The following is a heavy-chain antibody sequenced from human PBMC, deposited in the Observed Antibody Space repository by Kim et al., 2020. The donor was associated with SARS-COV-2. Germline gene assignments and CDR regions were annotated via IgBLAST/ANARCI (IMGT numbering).Heavy chain of an antibody. CDR1: GGSFSGYY. Sequence: SETLSLTCAVYGGSFSGYYWSWIRQPPGKGLEWIGEINHSGSTNYNPSLKSRVTISVDTSKNQFSLKLSSVTAADTAVYYCARGRAYYDILTGYSDGHNWCDPWGQGTLVTVSS. V-gene: IGHV4-34*01. J-gene: IGHJ5*02. D-gene: IGHD3-9*01. CDR3: ARGRAYYDILTGYSDGHNWCDP. CDR2: INHSGST.